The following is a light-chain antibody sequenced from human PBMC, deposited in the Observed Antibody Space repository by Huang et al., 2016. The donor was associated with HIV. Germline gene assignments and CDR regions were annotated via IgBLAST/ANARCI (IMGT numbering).Light chain of an antibody. CDR3: HQYNNWLLS. CDR2: GSS. V-gene: IGKV3-15*01. CDR1: RTVSTN. J-gene: IGKJ4*01. Sequence: IVLTQSPATLSVSPGERVTLTCRANRTVSTNLAWYQQSPGQAPRRLSYGSSTRAPGVPARCSGSGSGTDFSLTISSLQSEDFALYYCHQYNNWLLSFGGGTRVDI.